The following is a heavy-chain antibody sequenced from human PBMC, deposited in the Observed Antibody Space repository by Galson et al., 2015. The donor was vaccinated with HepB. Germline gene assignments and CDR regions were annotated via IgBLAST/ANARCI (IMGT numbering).Heavy chain of an antibody. CDR2: MNPNSGNT. CDR3: ARGMDRGDYGDYRSIDY. D-gene: IGHD4-17*01. J-gene: IGHJ4*02. Sequence: SVKVSCKASGYTFTSYDINWARQATGQGLEWMGWMNPNSGNTGYAQKFQGRVTMTRNTSISTAYMELSSLRSEDTAVDYCARGMDRGDYGDYRSIDYWGQGTLVTASS. V-gene: IGHV1-8*01. CDR1: GYTFTSYD.